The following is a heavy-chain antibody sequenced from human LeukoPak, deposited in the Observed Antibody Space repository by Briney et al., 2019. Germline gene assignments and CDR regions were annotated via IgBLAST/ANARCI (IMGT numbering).Heavy chain of an antibody. J-gene: IGHJ6*03. Sequence: SETLSLTCSVSGGSISSGSYYWSWIRQPAGKGLEWIGRIYTSGSTNYNPSLKSRVTISVDTSKNQFSLKLSSVTAADTAVYYCARLGDYPYSYYYYMDVWGKGTTVTVSS. CDR2: IYTSGST. V-gene: IGHV4-61*02. CDR3: ARLGDYPYSYYYYMDV. CDR1: GGSISSGSYY. D-gene: IGHD4-17*01.